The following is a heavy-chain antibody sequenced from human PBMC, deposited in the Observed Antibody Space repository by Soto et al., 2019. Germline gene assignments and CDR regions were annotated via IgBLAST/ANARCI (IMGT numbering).Heavy chain of an antibody. CDR2: TYYRSKWYN. V-gene: IGHV6-1*01. CDR1: GDGVSSNSAA. CDR3: AREYDFWSGYSYYYYGMDV. Sequence: PSQTLSLTCAISGDGVSSNSAAWNWISQSPSRGLEWLGRTYYRSKWYNDYAVSVKSRITINPDTSKNQFSLQLNSVTPEDTAVYYCAREYDFWSGYSYYYYGMDVWGQGTTVTVSS. J-gene: IGHJ6*02. D-gene: IGHD3-3*01.